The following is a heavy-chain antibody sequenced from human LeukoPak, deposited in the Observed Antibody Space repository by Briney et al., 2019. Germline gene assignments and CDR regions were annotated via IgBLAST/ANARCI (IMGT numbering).Heavy chain of an antibody. Sequence: ASVKVSCKASDYTFTSYGMSWVRQAPGQGLEWMGWISAYNGNTNYAQKLQGRVTMTTDTSTSTAYMELRSLRSDDTAVYYCARAQSGYDRYYYFDYWGQGTLVTVSS. J-gene: IGHJ4*02. V-gene: IGHV1-18*01. CDR1: DYTFTSYG. CDR3: ARAQSGYDRYYYFDY. D-gene: IGHD5-12*01. CDR2: ISAYNGNT.